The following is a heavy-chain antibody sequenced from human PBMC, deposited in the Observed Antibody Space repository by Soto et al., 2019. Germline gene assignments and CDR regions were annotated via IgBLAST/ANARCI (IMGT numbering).Heavy chain of an antibody. J-gene: IGHJ5*02. Sequence: GGSLRLSCAASGFTFSSYAMSWVRQAPGKGLEWVSAISGSGGSTYYADSVKGRFTISRDDSKNTLYLQMNSLRAEDTAVYYCAKDVPGYCSSTSCQGGFDPWGQGTLVTVSS. V-gene: IGHV3-23*01. CDR1: GFTFSSYA. D-gene: IGHD2-2*01. CDR3: AKDVPGYCSSTSCQGGFDP. CDR2: ISGSGGST.